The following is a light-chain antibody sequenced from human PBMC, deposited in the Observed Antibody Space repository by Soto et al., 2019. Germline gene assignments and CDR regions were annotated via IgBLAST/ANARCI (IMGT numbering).Light chain of an antibody. Sequence: DIQMTQSPSTLSGSVGDRVTITCRVSQSISNGLAWVQQKPSRAPKIQIYEASKLEIGVPTRFSGSGSDIEINLPISGLQPVDFAAYCSHQFGTFGQGTKLDLK. J-gene: IGKJ1*01. CDR2: EAS. CDR3: HQFGT. CDR1: QSISNG. V-gene: IGKV1-5*03.